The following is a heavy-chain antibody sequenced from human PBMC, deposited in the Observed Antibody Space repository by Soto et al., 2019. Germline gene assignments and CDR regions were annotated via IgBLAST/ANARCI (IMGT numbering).Heavy chain of an antibody. CDR3: AKNTGGLSRYYYYGMDV. Sequence: AGGSLRLSCAASGFTFSSFGIHWVRQAPGKGLEWVAVMAYDGSNEYYADSVRGRFTISRDNSKSTVYLQMNSLRPEDTAVYYCAKNTGGLSRYYYYGMDVWGQGTTVTVSS. J-gene: IGHJ6*02. CDR1: GFTFSSFG. CDR2: MAYDGSNE. D-gene: IGHD5-18*01. V-gene: IGHV3-30*18.